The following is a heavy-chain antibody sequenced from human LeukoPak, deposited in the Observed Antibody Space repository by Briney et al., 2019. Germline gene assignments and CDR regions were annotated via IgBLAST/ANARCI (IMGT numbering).Heavy chain of an antibody. Sequence: GGSLRLSCAASGFTFSGYSMNWVRQAPGKGLEWVSSVSSGSSYIYYADSVKGRFTISRDNAKNSLYLQMNSLRAEDTAVYYCAELGITMIGGVWGKGTTVTISS. J-gene: IGHJ6*04. D-gene: IGHD3-10*02. V-gene: IGHV3-21*06. CDR1: GFTFSGYS. CDR3: AELGITMIGGV. CDR2: VSSGSSYI.